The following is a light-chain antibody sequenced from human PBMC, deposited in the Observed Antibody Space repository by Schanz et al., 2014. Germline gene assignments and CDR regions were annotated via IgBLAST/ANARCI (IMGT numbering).Light chain of an antibody. V-gene: IGLV2-11*01. Sequence: QSVLTQPRSVSGSPGQSVTISCTGTSNDVGGYDHVSWYQQHPGKAPKVVIYEVSKRPSGVPDRFSGSKSGNTASLTVSGLQAEDEDDYYCTSYAGTTTAYVFGTGTKLTVL. J-gene: IGLJ1*01. CDR2: EVS. CDR1: SNDVGGYDH. CDR3: TSYAGTTTAYV.